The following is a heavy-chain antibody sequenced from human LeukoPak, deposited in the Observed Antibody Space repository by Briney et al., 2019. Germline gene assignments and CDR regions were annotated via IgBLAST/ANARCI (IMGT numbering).Heavy chain of an antibody. CDR1: GFTFSNYA. D-gene: IGHD3-9*01. V-gene: IGHV3-23*01. CDR2: ILGGGGST. J-gene: IGHJ4*02. Sequence: GASLRLSCAASGFTFSNYAMSWVRQAPGKGLEWVSAILGGGGSTDYADSVKGRFTVSRDNSKSTLYLQMNSLRAEDTALYYCAKWGDYDVLTGYYVPDYWGQGTLVTVSS. CDR3: AKWGDYDVLTGYYVPDY.